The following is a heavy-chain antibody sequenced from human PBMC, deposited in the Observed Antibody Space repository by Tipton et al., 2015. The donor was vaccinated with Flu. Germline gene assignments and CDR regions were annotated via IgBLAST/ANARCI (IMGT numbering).Heavy chain of an antibody. CDR3: ASITMIRGNYYFGMDV. CDR1: GDSIRSTYY. V-gene: IGHV4-38-2*02. Sequence: TLSLTCTVSGDSIRSTYYWAWIRQPPGRGLEWIGNINHNGNTYHNPSLKSRVIMSVDTSRNQFSLKLSSVTAADTAVYYCASITMIRGNYYFGMDVWGQGTTVTVSS. J-gene: IGHJ6*02. CDR2: INHNGNT. D-gene: IGHD3-10*01.